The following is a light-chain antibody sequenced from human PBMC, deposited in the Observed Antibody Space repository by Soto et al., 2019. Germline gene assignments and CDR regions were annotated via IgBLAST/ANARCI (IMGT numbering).Light chain of an antibody. Sequence: EIVLTQSPGTLSLSPGERATLSCRASQSVSNTYLAWYHQRPGQAPRLLIYGSSTRATDIPDRFSGSGSGTDFTLTITSLEPEDFGVYFCQQYDSSPLTFGGGTKVEIK. CDR3: QQYDSSPLT. CDR1: QSVSNTY. CDR2: GSS. J-gene: IGKJ4*01. V-gene: IGKV3-20*01.